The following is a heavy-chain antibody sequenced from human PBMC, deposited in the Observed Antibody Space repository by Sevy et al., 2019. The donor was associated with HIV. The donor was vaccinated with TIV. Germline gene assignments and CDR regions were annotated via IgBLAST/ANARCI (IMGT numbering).Heavy chain of an antibody. CDR2: ISSNGCSK. J-gene: IGHJ3*02. Sequence: GGSLRLSCSASGFTFSSYAMHWVRQAPGNGLEYVSAISSNGCSKYYADSVKGRFTISRDNSKKTLYLQMSSLRAEDTAVYYCVKDLIAYYYDSSGLGNAFDILGQGTVVTVSS. CDR1: GFTFSSYA. V-gene: IGHV3-64D*06. CDR3: VKDLIAYYYDSSGLGNAFDI. D-gene: IGHD3-22*01.